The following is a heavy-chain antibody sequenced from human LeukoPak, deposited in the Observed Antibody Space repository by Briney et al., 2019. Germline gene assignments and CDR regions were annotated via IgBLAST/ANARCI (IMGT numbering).Heavy chain of an antibody. D-gene: IGHD3-22*01. Sequence: ASVKVSCKASGYTFTSYGISWVRQAPGQGLEWMGWISAYNGNTNNVQKLQGRVTMTTDTSTSTAYMELSRLRSDDTAVYYCARHPWKEDYYDSSGYYLIAGYYFDYWGQGTLVTVSS. CDR3: ARHPWKEDYYDSSGYYLIAGYYFDY. V-gene: IGHV1-18*01. J-gene: IGHJ4*02. CDR1: GYTFTSYG. CDR2: ISAYNGNT.